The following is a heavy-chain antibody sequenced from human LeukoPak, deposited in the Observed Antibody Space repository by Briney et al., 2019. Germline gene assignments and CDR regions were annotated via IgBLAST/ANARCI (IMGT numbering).Heavy chain of an antibody. J-gene: IGHJ4*02. CDR1: VYTFTSFH. CDR2: INPSGGGT. Sequence: GASVKVSCKASVYTFTSFHMHWVRQAPGQGLELMGIINPSGGGTSYPQKFQGPVTMTRDTSTSTVYMELSTLRSEATAVYYCARAPRSSAGDNFDYWGQGTLVTVSS. V-gene: IGHV1-46*01. D-gene: IGHD2-15*01. CDR3: ARAPRSSAGDNFDY.